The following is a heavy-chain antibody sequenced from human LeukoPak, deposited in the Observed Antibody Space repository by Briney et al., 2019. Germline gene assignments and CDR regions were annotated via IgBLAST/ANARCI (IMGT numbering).Heavy chain of an antibody. CDR2: IIPILGIA. Sequence: SVKVSCKASGGTFSSYAISWVRQAPGQGLEWMGRIIPILGIANYAQKFQGRVTITADKSTSTAYMELSSLRSEDTAVYYCARAGNYGILTGYYTPHNWFDPWGQGTLVTVSS. CDR1: GGTFSSYA. J-gene: IGHJ5*02. V-gene: IGHV1-69*04. CDR3: ARAGNYGILTGYYTPHNWFDP. D-gene: IGHD3-9*01.